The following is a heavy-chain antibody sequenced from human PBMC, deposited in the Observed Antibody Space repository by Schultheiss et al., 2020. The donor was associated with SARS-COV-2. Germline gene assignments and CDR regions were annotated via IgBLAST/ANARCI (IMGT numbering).Heavy chain of an antibody. V-gene: IGHV4-39*01. J-gene: IGHJ5*02. CDR1: GGSISSGDYY. Sequence: SETLSLTCTVSGGSISSGDYYWSWIRQPPGKGLEWIGEIYHSGSTYFNPSLKRRVTISVDRSKNQFSLKLTSVTAADTAVYYCVRPEPGYCSGGSCYFGWFDPWGQGTLVTVSS. CDR2: IYHSGST. D-gene: IGHD2-15*01. CDR3: VRPEPGYCSGGSCYFGWFDP.